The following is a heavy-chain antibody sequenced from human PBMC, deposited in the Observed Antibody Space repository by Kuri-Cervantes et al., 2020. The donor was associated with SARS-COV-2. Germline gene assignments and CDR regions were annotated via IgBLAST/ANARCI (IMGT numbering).Heavy chain of an antibody. J-gene: IGHJ4*02. V-gene: IGHV4-39*01. CDR1: DDSISDYTYY. CDR2: VHYTGTT. Sequence: SETLSLTCTVSDDSISDYTYYWGWLRQPPGQGLEWLGSVHYTGTTYYNPSLRRRFTVSVDASKNQVSLKVTSVTAADTAVYYCSSHVVQWWTSWGQGTLVTVSS. CDR3: SSHVVQWWTS. D-gene: IGHD2-15*01.